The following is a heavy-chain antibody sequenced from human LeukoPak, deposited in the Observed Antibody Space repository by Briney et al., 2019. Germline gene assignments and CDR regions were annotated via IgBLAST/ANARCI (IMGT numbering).Heavy chain of an antibody. J-gene: IGHJ6*02. Sequence: PSETLSLTCTVSGGSISTSGWTWIRQPPGKGLEWIGDIYYSGSTSYNPSLKSRITISRDTSTKRVSLKVTSVTAADTGAYYCARLGRVAAAGPYYDYYSLDVWGQGTTVTVSS. D-gene: IGHD6-25*01. CDR3: ARLGRVAAAGPYYDYYSLDV. CDR2: IYYSGST. V-gene: IGHV4-59*08. CDR1: GGSISTSG.